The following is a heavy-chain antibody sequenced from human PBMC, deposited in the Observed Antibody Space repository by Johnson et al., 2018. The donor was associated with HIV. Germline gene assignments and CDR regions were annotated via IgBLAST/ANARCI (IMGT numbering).Heavy chain of an antibody. CDR1: GFAFSSYA. V-gene: IGHV3-30*04. CDR2: ISYDGTNK. Sequence: QVQLVESGGGVVQPGTSLRLSCTASGFAFSSYALHWVRQAPGKGLEWVAVISYDGTNKYYADSVKGRFTISRDNSKNTLYLQMNSLRAEDTAVYYCARDLSVESYQLLSVFSYAFDIWGQGTMVTVSS. CDR3: ARDLSVESYQLLSVFSYAFDI. D-gene: IGHD2-2*01. J-gene: IGHJ3*02.